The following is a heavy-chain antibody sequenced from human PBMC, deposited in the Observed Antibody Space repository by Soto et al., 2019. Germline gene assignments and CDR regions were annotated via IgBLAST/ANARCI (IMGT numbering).Heavy chain of an antibody. Sequence: QVQLQQWGAGLLKPSGTLSLTCAVYGGSFSGYYWSWIRQPPGKGLEWIGEINHSGSTNYNPSLKSRVTISVDTSKNQFSLKLSSVTAADTAVYYCARGQRVLLWFGELSSPRGYAFDIWGQGTMVTVSS. CDR3: ARGQRVLLWFGELSSPRGYAFDI. CDR2: INHSGST. D-gene: IGHD3-10*01. CDR1: GGSFSGYY. V-gene: IGHV4-34*01. J-gene: IGHJ3*02.